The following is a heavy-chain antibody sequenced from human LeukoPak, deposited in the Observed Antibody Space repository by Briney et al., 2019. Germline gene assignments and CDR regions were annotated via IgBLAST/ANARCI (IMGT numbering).Heavy chain of an antibody. Sequence: PGGSLRLSCAASGFTFSSYGMHWVRQAPGKGLEWVAFIRYDGSNKYYADSVKGRFTISRDNSKNTLYLQMNSLRAEDTAVYYCAKGMGATKDAFDIWGQGTMVTVSS. J-gene: IGHJ3*02. CDR1: GFTFSSYG. CDR2: IRYDGSNK. CDR3: AKGMGATKDAFDI. V-gene: IGHV3-30*02. D-gene: IGHD1-26*01.